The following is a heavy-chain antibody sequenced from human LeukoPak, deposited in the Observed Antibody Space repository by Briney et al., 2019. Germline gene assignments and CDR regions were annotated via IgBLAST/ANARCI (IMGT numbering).Heavy chain of an antibody. J-gene: IGHJ4*02. CDR2: TYTSGST. CDR3: ASYRIGPYGGYAAFDY. Sequence: SETLSLTCTVSGGSISSYYWSWIRQPAGKGLEWIGRTYTSGSTNYNPSLKGRVTMSVDTSKNQFSLKLSSVTAADTAVYYCASYRIGPYGGYAAFDYWGQGTLVTVSS. D-gene: IGHD5-12*01. CDR1: GGSISSYY. V-gene: IGHV4-4*07.